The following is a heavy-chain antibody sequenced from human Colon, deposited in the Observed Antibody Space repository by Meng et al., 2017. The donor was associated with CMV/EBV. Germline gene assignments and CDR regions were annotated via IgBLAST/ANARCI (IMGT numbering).Heavy chain of an antibody. Sequence: GGSLRFSCAASGFTASSNYMSWVRQGPGKGLEWVSVIYSDGSTNYANSVKGRFTISRSNSKNTLYLQMNSLRADDTAVYYCARYPYSSSWVEDYWGQGTLVTVSS. V-gene: IGHV3-53*01. CDR3: ARYPYSSSWVEDY. D-gene: IGHD6-13*01. CDR2: IYSDGST. CDR1: GFTASSNY. J-gene: IGHJ4*02.